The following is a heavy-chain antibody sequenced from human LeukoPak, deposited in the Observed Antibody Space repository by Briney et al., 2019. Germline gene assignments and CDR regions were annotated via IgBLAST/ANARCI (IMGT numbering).Heavy chain of an antibody. V-gene: IGHV4-59*11. J-gene: IGHJ3*02. Sequence: ASEPLSLTCAVSADSFSSHYWTWIRQSPGTGLEWIGYISYIGSTNYNPSLKSRVTISTDTSKNQFSLKLRSVTAADTAVYYCARDLVTVTKGFDIWGQGTMVSVSS. CDR3: ARDLVTVTKGFDI. CDR1: ADSFSSHY. D-gene: IGHD4-17*01. CDR2: ISYIGST.